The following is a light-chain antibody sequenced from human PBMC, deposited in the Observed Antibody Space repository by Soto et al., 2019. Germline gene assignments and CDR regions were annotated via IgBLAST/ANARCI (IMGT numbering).Light chain of an antibody. CDR3: SSYTSSNTLVV. V-gene: IGLV2-14*01. Sequence: QSALTQPASVSGSPGQSITISCTGTSSDVGSYNYVSWYQQHPGKAPKLMIYEVSNRPSGVSNRFSGPKSGNTASLTISGLQAEDEADYYCSSYTSSNTLVVFGGGTKLTVL. J-gene: IGLJ2*01. CDR2: EVS. CDR1: SSDVGSYNY.